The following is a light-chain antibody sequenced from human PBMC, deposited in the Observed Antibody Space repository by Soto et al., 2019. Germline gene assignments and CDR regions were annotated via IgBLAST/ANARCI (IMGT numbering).Light chain of an antibody. V-gene: IGLV2-8*01. CDR1: SSDIGVYDY. CDR2: DVT. Sequence: TQPPSASGSPGQSVTISCTGTSSDIGVYDYVSWYQRHPGKAPKLVIYDVTKRPSGVPDRFSGSKSGNTASLTVSGLQAEDEADYFCGSYAGTKNFVVFGGGTKLTVL. J-gene: IGLJ2*01. CDR3: GSYAGTKNFVV.